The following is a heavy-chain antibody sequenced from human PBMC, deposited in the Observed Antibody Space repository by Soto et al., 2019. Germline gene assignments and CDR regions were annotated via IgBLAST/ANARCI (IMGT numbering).Heavy chain of an antibody. CDR1: GFTFSSSA. J-gene: IGHJ4*02. CDR3: TRGSIAAAWGY. V-gene: IGHV3-23*01. CDR2: ISGSGGSA. Sequence: EVQLLESGGGLVQPGGSLRLSCVASGFTFSSSAMNWVRQAPGKGLEWVSTISGSGGSAQYADCVKGRFTISGDNSKKTLFLQMSSLRAEDTAVYYCTRGSIAAAWGYWGQGTLVTVSS. D-gene: IGHD6-13*01.